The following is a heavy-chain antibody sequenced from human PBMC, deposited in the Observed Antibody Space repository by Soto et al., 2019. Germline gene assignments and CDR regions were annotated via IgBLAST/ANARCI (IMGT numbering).Heavy chain of an antibody. J-gene: IGHJ6*02. CDR2: IIPIFATA. CDR3: ARAAGYGGNCYYYYGMDV. D-gene: IGHD2-15*01. Sequence: SVKVSCKASGGTFSSFAISWVRRATGQGLEWMGGIIPIFATANYAQKFRDSGTITADESTSTAYMELSSLRSEDTAVYYCARAAGYGGNCYYYYGMDVWGQGTTVTVSS. CDR1: GGTFSSFA. V-gene: IGHV1-69*13.